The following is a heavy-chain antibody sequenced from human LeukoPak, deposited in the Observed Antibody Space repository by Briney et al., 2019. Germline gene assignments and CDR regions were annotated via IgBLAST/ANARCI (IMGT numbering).Heavy chain of an antibody. V-gene: IGHV3-30*02. CDR3: AKAPIQYSSLAFFDY. Sequence: GGSLRLSCAASGFTFSSYGMHWVRQALGKGLQWVAFIRYDGNNKYYVDSVKGRFTISRDNSKNTLYLQMNSLRAEDTAVYYCAKAPIQYSSLAFFDYWGQGTLVTVSS. CDR1: GFTFSSYG. D-gene: IGHD6-6*01. CDR2: IRYDGNNK. J-gene: IGHJ4*02.